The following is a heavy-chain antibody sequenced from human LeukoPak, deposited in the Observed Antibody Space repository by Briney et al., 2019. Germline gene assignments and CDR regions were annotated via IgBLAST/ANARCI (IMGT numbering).Heavy chain of an antibody. Sequence: ASVKVSCKASAYTFTGYYIHWVRQAPGQGLEWMGWINPNSGGTNYAQKFQGWVTMTRDTSISTAYMELSRLRSDDTAVYYCARGFIVVVPAALTDCYYYMDVWGKGTTVTVSS. CDR2: INPNSGGT. CDR1: AYTFTGYY. D-gene: IGHD2-2*01. CDR3: ARGFIVVVPAALTDCYYYMDV. J-gene: IGHJ6*03. V-gene: IGHV1-2*04.